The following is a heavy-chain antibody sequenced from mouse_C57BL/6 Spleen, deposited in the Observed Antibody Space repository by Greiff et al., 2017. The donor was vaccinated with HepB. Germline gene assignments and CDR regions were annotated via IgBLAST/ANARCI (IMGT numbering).Heavy chain of an antibody. CDR3: ARYSNYAFDY. CDR1: GYTFTDYE. CDR2: IDPSDSET. D-gene: IGHD2-5*01. Sequence: QVQLQQSGAELVRPGASVTLSCKASGYTFTDYEMHWVKQRPIQGLEWIGNIDPSDSETHYNQKFKDKATLTVDKSSSTAYMQLSSLTSEDSAVYYCARYSNYAFDYWGQGTTLTVSS. J-gene: IGHJ2*01. V-gene: IGHV1-52*01.